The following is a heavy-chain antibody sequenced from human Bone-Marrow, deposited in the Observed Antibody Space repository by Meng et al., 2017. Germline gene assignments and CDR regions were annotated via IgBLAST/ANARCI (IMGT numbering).Heavy chain of an antibody. CDR1: GYTLTELS. J-gene: IGHJ3*02. Sequence: ASVKVSCKVSGYTLTELSMHWVRQAPGKGLEWMGGFDPEDGETIYAQKFQGRVTMTEDTSTDIAYMELSSLRSEDTAVYYCATILVVPHAFDIWGQGTMVTVSS. CDR2: FDPEDGET. D-gene: IGHD3-22*01. CDR3: ATILVVPHAFDI. V-gene: IGHV1-24*01.